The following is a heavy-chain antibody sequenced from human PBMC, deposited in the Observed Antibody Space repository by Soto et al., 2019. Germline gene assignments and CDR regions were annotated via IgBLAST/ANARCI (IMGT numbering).Heavy chain of an antibody. Sequence: GGSLRLSCAASGFTFSNYAMSWVRQAPGKGLEWVSAISGSGVSTYYADSVKGRFTISRDNSKNTLYLQMNSLRAEDTAVYYCAKDYKAARPFDAFDIWGQGTMVTVSS. J-gene: IGHJ3*02. CDR2: ISGSGVST. CDR3: AKDYKAARPFDAFDI. V-gene: IGHV3-23*01. D-gene: IGHD6-6*01. CDR1: GFTFSNYA.